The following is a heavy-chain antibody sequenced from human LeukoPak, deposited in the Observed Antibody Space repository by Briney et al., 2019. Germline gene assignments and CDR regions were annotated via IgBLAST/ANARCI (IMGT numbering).Heavy chain of an antibody. CDR2: IIPIFGTA. CDR3: ARAADTAMEYYFDY. CDR1: RGTFSSYA. Sequence: ASVKVSCKASRGTFSSYAISWVRQAPGQGLEWMGRIIPIFGTANYAHKFQGRVTITTDESTSTAYMELSSLRSEDTAVYYCARAADTAMEYYFDYWGQGTLVTVSS. V-gene: IGHV1-69*05. J-gene: IGHJ4*02. D-gene: IGHD5-18*01.